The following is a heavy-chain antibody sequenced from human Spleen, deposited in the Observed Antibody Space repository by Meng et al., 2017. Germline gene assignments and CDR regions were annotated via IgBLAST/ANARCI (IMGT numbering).Heavy chain of an antibody. CDR1: GGSFSDYY. CDR2: INHSGST. D-gene: IGHD3-22*01. CDR3: ARDRLSALPYYDSSGYTTGFDP. Sequence: QGPLQQWWAVLLKPSETLSLTCVVSGGSFSDYYWSWIRQPPGKGLEWIGEINHSGSTNYNPSLKSRVTISVDTSKNQFSLKLSSVTAADTAVYYCARDRLSALPYYDSSGYTTGFDPWGQGTLVTVSS. J-gene: IGHJ5*02. V-gene: IGHV4-34*01.